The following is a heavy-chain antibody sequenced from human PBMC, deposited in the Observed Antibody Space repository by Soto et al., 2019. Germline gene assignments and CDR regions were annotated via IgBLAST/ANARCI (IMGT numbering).Heavy chain of an antibody. CDR1: GYTFASFG. V-gene: IGHV1-18*01. J-gene: IGHJ4*02. CDR2: ISVYNNNT. Sequence: APVKVSCKGSGYTFASFGVSWVRQAPGQGLEWMGWISVYNNNTNYIQRFQGRVAMTTDTSTGAAYMELRSLRSDDTAMYYCARVWSCSGGRCLDKWGQGTRVTVSS. CDR3: ARVWSCSGGRCLDK. D-gene: IGHD2-15*01.